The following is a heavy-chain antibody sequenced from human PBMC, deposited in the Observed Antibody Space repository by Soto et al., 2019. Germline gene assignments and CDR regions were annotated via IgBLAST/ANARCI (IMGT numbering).Heavy chain of an antibody. CDR1: GFTFSSYS. Sequence: GGSLRLSCAASGFTFSSYSMNWVRQAPGKGLEWVSSISSSSSYIYYADSVKGRFTISRDNAKNSLYLQMNSLRAEDTAVYYCARGYCSSTSCLDDYYYYYMDVWGKGTTVTVSS. D-gene: IGHD2-2*01. CDR3: ARGYCSSTSCLDDYYYYYMDV. V-gene: IGHV3-21*01. J-gene: IGHJ6*03. CDR2: ISSSSSYI.